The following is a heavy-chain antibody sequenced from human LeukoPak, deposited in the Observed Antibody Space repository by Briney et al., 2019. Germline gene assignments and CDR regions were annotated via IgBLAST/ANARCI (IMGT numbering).Heavy chain of an antibody. CDR3: ARGGITTIVVVNPAAFDI. D-gene: IGHD3-22*01. Sequence: SRVTISVDTSKNQFSLKLSSVTAADTAVYYCARGGITTIVVVNPAAFDIWGQGTMVTVSS. J-gene: IGHJ3*02. V-gene: IGHV4-34*01.